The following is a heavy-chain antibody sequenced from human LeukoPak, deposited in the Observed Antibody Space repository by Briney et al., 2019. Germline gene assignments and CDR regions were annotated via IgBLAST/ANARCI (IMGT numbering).Heavy chain of an antibody. CDR3: ASSLPTRLGSAIDY. CDR1: GYTFSSYY. J-gene: IGHJ4*02. Sequence: ASVKVSCKASGYTFSSYYMHWVRQAPGQGLEWMGIINPSCGSTSYAQKFQGRVTMTRDTSTSTVYMELSSLRSEDTAVYYCASSLPTRLGSAIDYWGQGTLVTVSS. D-gene: IGHD6-19*01. V-gene: IGHV1-46*01. CDR2: INPSCGST.